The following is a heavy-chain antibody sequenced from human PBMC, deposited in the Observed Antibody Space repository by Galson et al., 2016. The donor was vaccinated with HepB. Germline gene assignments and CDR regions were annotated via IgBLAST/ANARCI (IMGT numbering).Heavy chain of an antibody. CDR2: INQAGTAI. Sequence: SLRLSCAASGFSFSTSGMSWVRQTPGNGLEWVAHINQAGTAIYYVDSVKGRFTISRDNAKNSLYLQMSSLRAEDTAVYFCVGWYSGTYSANYWGQGTLVTVSS. V-gene: IGHV3-7*01. CDR1: GFSFSTSG. CDR3: VGWYSGTYSANY. J-gene: IGHJ4*02. D-gene: IGHD1-26*01.